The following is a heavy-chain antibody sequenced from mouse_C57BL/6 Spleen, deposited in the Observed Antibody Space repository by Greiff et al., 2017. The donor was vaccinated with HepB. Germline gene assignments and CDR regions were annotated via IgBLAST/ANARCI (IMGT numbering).Heavy chain of an antibody. CDR3: ARYDAVCFDV. CDR2: IRNKANGYTT. J-gene: IGHJ1*03. V-gene: IGHV7-3*01. CDR1: GFTFTDYY. Sequence: EVKLMESGGGLVQPGGSLSLSCAASGFTFTDYYMSWVRQPPGKALEWLGFIRNKANGYTTEYSASVKGRFTISRDNSQSILYLQMNALRAEDSATYYCARYDAVCFDVWGTGTTVTVSS.